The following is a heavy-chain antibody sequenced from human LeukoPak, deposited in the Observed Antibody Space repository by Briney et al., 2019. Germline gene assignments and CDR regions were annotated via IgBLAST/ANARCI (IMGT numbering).Heavy chain of an antibody. V-gene: IGHV3-7*03. J-gene: IGHJ4*02. CDR2: IKQDGSDK. D-gene: IGHD3-16*01. Sequence: GGSLRLSCAASGFTFSSYWMSWVRQAPGKGLEWVANIKQDGSDKYYVDSVKGRFTISRDKGKNSLYLQMNSLRAEDTAVYYCARDGGSGSYANWGQGTLVTVSS. CDR1: GFTFSSYW. CDR3: ARDGGSGSYAN.